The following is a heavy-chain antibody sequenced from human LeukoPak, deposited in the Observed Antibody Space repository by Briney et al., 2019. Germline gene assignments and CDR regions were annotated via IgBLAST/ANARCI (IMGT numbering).Heavy chain of an antibody. CDR1: GFTFSNAW. Sequence: GGSLRLSCAASGFTFSNAWMSWVRQAPGKGLEWAGRIKSKTDGGTTDYAAPVKGRFTISRDDSKNTLYLQMNSLKTEDTAVYYCTTEWFDPWGQGTLVTVSS. V-gene: IGHV3-15*01. CDR3: TTEWFDP. CDR2: IKSKTDGGTT. J-gene: IGHJ5*02.